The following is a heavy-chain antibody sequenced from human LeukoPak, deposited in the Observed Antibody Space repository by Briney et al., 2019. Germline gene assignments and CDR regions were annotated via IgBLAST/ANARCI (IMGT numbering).Heavy chain of an antibody. D-gene: IGHD4-11*01. J-gene: IGHJ4*02. CDR2: VNHSGST. Sequence: PSETLSLTCSAYGGSFGGYFWSWIRQPPGEGLEWIGEVNHSGSTNYNPSLKSRVTISVDTSKNQFSLKLSSVTAADTAVYYCARALWGYAPDDYSSFDYWGQGTLVTVSS. V-gene: IGHV4-34*01. CDR3: ARALWGYAPDDYSSFDY. CDR1: GGSFGGYF.